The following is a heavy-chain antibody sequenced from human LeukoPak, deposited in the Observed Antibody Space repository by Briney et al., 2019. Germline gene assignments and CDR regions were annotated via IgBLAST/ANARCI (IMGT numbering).Heavy chain of an antibody. V-gene: IGHV4-59*01. J-gene: IGHJ4*02. CDR3: ARATSAVPGRSLDY. CDR2: IYNSGST. Sequence: SETLSLTCTVSGGSISRSSWDWIRQPPEKGLEWIGYIYNSGSTNYNPPLKSRVSISLDTSKNQFSLKLRSVTAADTAVYYCARATSAVPGRSLDYWGQGILVTVSS. D-gene: IGHD6-19*01. CDR1: GGSISRSS.